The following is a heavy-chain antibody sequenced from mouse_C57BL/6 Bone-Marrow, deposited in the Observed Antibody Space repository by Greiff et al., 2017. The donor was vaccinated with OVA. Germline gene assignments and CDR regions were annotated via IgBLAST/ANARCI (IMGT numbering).Heavy chain of an antibody. V-gene: IGHV1-82*01. CDR2: IYPGDGDT. J-gene: IGHJ1*03. Sequence: VQLQESGPELVKPGASVKISCKASGYAFSSSWMNWVKQRPGKGLEWIGRIYPGDGDTNYNGKFKGKATLTADKSSSTAYMQLSSLTSEDSAVYFCARGYYSNYRYFDVWGTGTTVTVSS. CDR3: ARGYYSNYRYFDV. D-gene: IGHD2-5*01. CDR1: GYAFSSSW.